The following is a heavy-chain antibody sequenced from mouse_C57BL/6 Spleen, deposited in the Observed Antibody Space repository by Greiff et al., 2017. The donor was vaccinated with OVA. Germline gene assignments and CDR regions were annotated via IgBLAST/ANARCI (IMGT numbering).Heavy chain of an antibody. Sequence: VKLQESGAELVKPGASVKISCKASGYAFSSYWMNWVKQRPGKGLEWIGQIYPGDGDTNYNGKFKGKATLTADKSSSTAYMQLSSLTSEDSAVYFCAREGTGTSFAYWGQGTLVTVSA. J-gene: IGHJ3*01. V-gene: IGHV1-80*01. CDR3: AREGTGTSFAY. CDR2: IYPGDGDT. CDR1: GYAFSSYW. D-gene: IGHD4-1*01.